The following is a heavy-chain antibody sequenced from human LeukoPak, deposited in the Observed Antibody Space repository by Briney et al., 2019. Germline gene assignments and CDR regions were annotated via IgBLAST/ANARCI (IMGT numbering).Heavy chain of an antibody. CDR2: IYHSGST. CDR3: ARGPRAGYYSDY. CDR1: GGSISSGGYS. V-gene: IGHV4-30-2*01. J-gene: IGHJ4*02. Sequence: SETLSLTCAVSGGSISSGGYSWSWIRQPPGKGLEWIGYIYHSGSTYYNPSLKSRVTISVDRPKNQFSLKLSSVTAADTAVYYCARGPRAGYYSDYWGQGTLVTVSS. D-gene: IGHD3-22*01.